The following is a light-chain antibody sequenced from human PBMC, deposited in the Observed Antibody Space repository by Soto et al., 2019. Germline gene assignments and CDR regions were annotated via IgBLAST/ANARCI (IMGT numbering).Light chain of an antibody. J-gene: IGKJ2*01. Sequence: ETVMTPPTAILPVSPGEIATLSLRVSHSVSNNLAWYQQKPGQAPRRLIYVASTRATGIPARFSGSGSGPDFTLTLSRLQSEDFAVYYCHQCSCWPPITFGQGT. CDR2: VAS. CDR3: HQCSCWPPIT. CDR1: HSVSNN. V-gene: IGKV3-15*01.